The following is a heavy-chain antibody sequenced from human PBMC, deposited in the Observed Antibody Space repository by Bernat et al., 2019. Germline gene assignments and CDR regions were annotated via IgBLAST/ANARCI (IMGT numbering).Heavy chain of an antibody. CDR2: LWHDGSRK. Sequence: QVQVVESGGGVVQPGRSLRLSCAASGFSLRHYGMHRVRQAPGKGLEWVAVLWHDGSRKYYADSVKGRFTVSRDNSEITLYLQMDSLRAEDTAVYYCARDIDTSSHYSNFDPWGQGTLVTVSS. D-gene: IGHD3-3*01. CDR3: ARDIDTSSHYSNFDP. CDR1: GFSLRHYG. J-gene: IGHJ5*02. V-gene: IGHV3-33*01.